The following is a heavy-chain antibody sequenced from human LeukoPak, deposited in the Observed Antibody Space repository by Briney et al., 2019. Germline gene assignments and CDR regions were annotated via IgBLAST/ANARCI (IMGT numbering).Heavy chain of an antibody. CDR3: AKDRYSSSWYYFDY. CDR1: GFTFSSYG. J-gene: IGHJ4*02. D-gene: IGHD6-13*01. V-gene: IGHV3-30*02. Sequence: GGSLTLSCAASGFTFSSYGMHWVRQAPGKGLEWVAFIRYDGSNKYYADSVKGRFTISRDNSKNTLYLQMNSMRAEDTAVYYCAKDRYSSSWYYFDYWGQGTLVTVSS. CDR2: IRYDGSNK.